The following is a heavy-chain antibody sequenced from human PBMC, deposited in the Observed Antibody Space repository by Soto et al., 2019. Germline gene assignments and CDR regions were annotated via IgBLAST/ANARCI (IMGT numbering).Heavy chain of an antibody. CDR2: INHSGSS. CDR3: ARVREITSTFYYYYAMDV. Sequence: QVQLQQWGAGLLKPSETLSLTCAVYGGSFSGYYWSWIRQPPGRGLEWMGEINHSGSSNYNPSLKSRVTISVDTSKNQFSLKLSSVTAADTAVYYCARVREITSTFYYYYAMDVWGQGTTVTVSS. D-gene: IGHD1-26*01. V-gene: IGHV4-34*01. CDR1: GGSFSGYY. J-gene: IGHJ6*02.